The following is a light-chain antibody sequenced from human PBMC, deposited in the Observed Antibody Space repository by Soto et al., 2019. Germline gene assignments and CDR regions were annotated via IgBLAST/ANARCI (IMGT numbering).Light chain of an antibody. V-gene: IGLV2-11*01. CDR3: CSYAGRYSYV. CDR2: DVN. Sequence: QSVLTQPRSVSGSPGQSVTISCTGTSSDVGGYNYVSWYQQHPGKAPKLMISDVNKRPSGVPDRFSGSKSGNTASLTISGLQAEDEGYYYCCSYAGRYSYVFGTGTKVTVL. J-gene: IGLJ1*01. CDR1: SSDVGGYNY.